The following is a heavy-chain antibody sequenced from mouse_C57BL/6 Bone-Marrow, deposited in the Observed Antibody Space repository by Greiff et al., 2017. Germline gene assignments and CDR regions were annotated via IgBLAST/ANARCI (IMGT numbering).Heavy chain of an antibody. D-gene: IGHD1-1*01. CDR1: GYTFTSYW. CDR3: ARGPITTVVAPNFDV. Sequence: VQLQQPGAELVRPGTSVKLSCKASGYTFTSYWMHWVKQRPGQGLEWIGVIDPSDSYTNYNQKFKGKATLTVDTSSSTAYMQLLSLTSEDSAVYYCARGPITTVVAPNFDVWGTGTTVTVSS. CDR2: IDPSDSYT. J-gene: IGHJ1*03. V-gene: IGHV1-59*01.